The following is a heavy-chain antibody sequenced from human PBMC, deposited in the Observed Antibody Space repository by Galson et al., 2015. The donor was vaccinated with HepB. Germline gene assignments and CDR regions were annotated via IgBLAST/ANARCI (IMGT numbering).Heavy chain of an antibody. D-gene: IGHD3-16*01. V-gene: IGHV3-30*14. CDR3: ARGGSGTKLDY. CDR1: GFPFSCYS. CDR2: ISADGFNE. J-gene: IGHJ4*02. Sequence: SLRLSCAASGFPFSCYSLHWVRQAPGKGLEWVAVISADGFNESYADSVKDRFTISRDNSKKTLSLQMTSLKPEDTAVYFCARGGSGTKLDYWGQGTLVTVSS.